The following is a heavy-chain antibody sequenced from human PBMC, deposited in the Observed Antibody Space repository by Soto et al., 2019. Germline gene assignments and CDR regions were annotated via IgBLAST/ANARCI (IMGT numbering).Heavy chain of an antibody. CDR2: ISGSSRYI. CDR1: GFTFSDYY. D-gene: IGHD2-2*01. CDR3: ARLLRTSTWTAYYGMDV. Sequence: QVQVVESGGGLVKPGGSLRLSCAASGFTFSDYYMTWVRQAPGKGLEWVSYISGSSRYIKYADSVKGRFTISRDNAKDSLYLQMNSLRAEDTAIYYCARLLRTSTWTAYYGMDVWGQGTTVTVSS. J-gene: IGHJ6*02. V-gene: IGHV3-11*06.